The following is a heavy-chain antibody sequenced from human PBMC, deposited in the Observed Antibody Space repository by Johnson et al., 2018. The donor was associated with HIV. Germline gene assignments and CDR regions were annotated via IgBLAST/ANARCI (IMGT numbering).Heavy chain of an antibody. Sequence: ESGGGLVTPGGSLRLSCAVYGLSFSKAWMSWVRQAPGKGLEWVGRIKTKTEGGTTDYAASVKGRFTISRDDSKNTLYLQMNSLRAEDTALYYCARAYSYGVFDIWGQGTMVTVSS. CDR3: ARAYSYGVFDI. V-gene: IGHV3-15*01. CDR1: GLSFSKAW. CDR2: IKTKTEGGTT. J-gene: IGHJ3*02. D-gene: IGHD5-18*01.